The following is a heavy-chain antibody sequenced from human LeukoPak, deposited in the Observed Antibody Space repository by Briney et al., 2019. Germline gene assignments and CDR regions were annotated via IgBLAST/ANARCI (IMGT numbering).Heavy chain of an antibody. Sequence: ASEKVSCKASGYTSTSYGISWVRQAPGQGLEWMGWISAYNGNTNYAQKLQGRVTMTTDTSTSTAHMELRSLRSDDTAVYYCARDHYYDILTGYYPPLYYGMDVWGKGTTVTVSS. CDR2: ISAYNGNT. CDR3: ARDHYYDILTGYYPPLYYGMDV. D-gene: IGHD3-9*01. CDR1: GYTSTSYG. V-gene: IGHV1-18*04. J-gene: IGHJ6*04.